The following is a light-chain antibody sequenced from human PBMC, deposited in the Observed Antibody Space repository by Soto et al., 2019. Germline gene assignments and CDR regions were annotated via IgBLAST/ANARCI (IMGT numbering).Light chain of an antibody. V-gene: IGKV3-11*01. Sequence: EVFLPHPQSTLSLSQWDRATLSWGASQSVTNYLAWYQHKPGQPPRLLIYDASNRATGIPARFSGSGSGTDFTLTISCLEPEDFAVYYCQQRSSWPWTFGQGTKVDI. CDR1: QSVTNY. CDR3: QQRSSWPWT. J-gene: IGKJ1*01. CDR2: DAS.